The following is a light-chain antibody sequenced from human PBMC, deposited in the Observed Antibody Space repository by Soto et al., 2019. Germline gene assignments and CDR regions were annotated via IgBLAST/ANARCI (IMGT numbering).Light chain of an antibody. CDR3: QQFGPSRPIT. Sequence: DIVLTQSPGTLSLSPGDRAILSCRASQSVSKIHLAWYQQKPGQPPRLIIYGTTSTAPGIPDRFSGSGSGTDFTLTINRLEPEDFAVYYCQQFGPSRPITFGGGTSVEIK. V-gene: IGKV3-20*01. CDR2: GTT. CDR1: QSVSKIH. J-gene: IGKJ4*01.